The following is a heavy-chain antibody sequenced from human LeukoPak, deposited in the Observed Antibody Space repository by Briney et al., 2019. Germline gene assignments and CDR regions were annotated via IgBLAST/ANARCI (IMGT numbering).Heavy chain of an antibody. D-gene: IGHD6-19*01. CDR1: GYTFTGYY. V-gene: IGHV1-2*02. Sequence: ASVNVSCKASGYTFTGYYMHWVRQAPGQGLEWMGWINPNSGGTNYAQKLQGRVTMTTDTSTSTAYMELRSLRSDDTAVYYCARSAVAGTTGDAFDIWGQGTMVTVSS. J-gene: IGHJ3*02. CDR3: ARSAVAGTTGDAFDI. CDR2: INPNSGGT.